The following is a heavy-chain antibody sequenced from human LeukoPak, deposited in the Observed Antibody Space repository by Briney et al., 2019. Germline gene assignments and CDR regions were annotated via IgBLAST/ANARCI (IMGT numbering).Heavy chain of an antibody. Sequence: GGSLRLSCAASGFIFNNYGLIWVRQAPGKGLEWVSAISNDGGGTTYADFVKGRFTISRDNSKNTLYLQMNSLGAEDTAVYYCARDKRDSGSYYLYYYGMDVWGQGTLVTVSS. V-gene: IGHV3-23*01. CDR1: GFIFNNYG. J-gene: IGHJ6*02. D-gene: IGHD3-10*01. CDR2: ISNDGGGT. CDR3: ARDKRDSGSYYLYYYGMDV.